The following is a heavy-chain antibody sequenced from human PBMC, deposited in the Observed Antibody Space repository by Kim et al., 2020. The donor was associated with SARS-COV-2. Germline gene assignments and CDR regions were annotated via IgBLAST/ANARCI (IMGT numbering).Heavy chain of an antibody. D-gene: IGHD3-16*01. J-gene: IGHJ4*02. Sequence: YAVSVKIRITINPDTSKNQFSLQLNSVTPEDTAVYYCARGTGAFRGSLDYWGQGTLVTVSS. CDR3: ARGTGAFRGSLDY. V-gene: IGHV6-1*01.